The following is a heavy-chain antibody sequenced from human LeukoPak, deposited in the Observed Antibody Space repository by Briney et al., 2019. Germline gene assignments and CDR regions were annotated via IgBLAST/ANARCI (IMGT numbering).Heavy chain of an antibody. D-gene: IGHD6-13*01. CDR2: ISWNSGSI. Sequence: GGSLRLSCTVSGFTVSSNSMSWVRQAPGKGLEWVSGISWNSGSIGYGDSVKGRFTISRDNAKNSLYLQMNSLRAEDTALYYCAKADARIAPGGFDYWGQGTLVTVSS. V-gene: IGHV3-9*01. CDR1: GFTVSSNS. J-gene: IGHJ4*02. CDR3: AKADARIAPGGFDY.